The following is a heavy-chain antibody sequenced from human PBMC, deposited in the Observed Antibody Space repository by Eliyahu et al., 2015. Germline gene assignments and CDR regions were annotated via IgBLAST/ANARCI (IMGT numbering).Heavy chain of an antibody. CDR3: ARERRSSSWVFDY. Sequence: QVQLVESGGGVVQPGRSLXXSCAASGFTFSSYGXHWXRQAXGKGLEWVAVIWYDGSNKYYADSVKGRFTISRDNSKNTLYLQMNSLRAEDTAVYNCARERRSSSWVFDYWGQGTLVTVSS. CDR2: IWYDGSNK. J-gene: IGHJ4*02. V-gene: IGHV3-33*01. D-gene: IGHD6-13*01. CDR1: GFTFSSYG.